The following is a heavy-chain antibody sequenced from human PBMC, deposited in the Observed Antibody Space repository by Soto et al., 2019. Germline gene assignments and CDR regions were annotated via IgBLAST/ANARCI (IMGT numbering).Heavy chain of an antibody. CDR2: ISNSGDSP. J-gene: IGHJ4*02. D-gene: IGHD2-21*01. Sequence: GGSLRLSCAASGFTFSSYTMAWVRQAPGKGLEWVSAISNSGDSPYYADSVQGSFTISRDNSKNTLNLQMNSLRAEDTAIYYCARDPCAADYWGQGTLVTVSS. CDR1: GFTFSSYT. V-gene: IGHV3-23*01. CDR3: ARDPCAADY.